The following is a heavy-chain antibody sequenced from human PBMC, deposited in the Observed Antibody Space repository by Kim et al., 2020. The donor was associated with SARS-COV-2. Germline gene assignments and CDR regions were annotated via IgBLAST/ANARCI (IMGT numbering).Heavy chain of an antibody. CDR2: IIPIFGTA. Sequence: SVKVSCKASGGTFSSYAISWVRQAPGQGLEWMGGIIPIFGTANYAQKFQGRVTITAEESTSTAYMELSSLRSEDTAVYYCARTSRTAAYYGSGSYYIPQWWGQGTLVTVSS. CDR3: ARTSRTAAYYGSGSYYIPQW. V-gene: IGHV1-69*13. CDR1: GGTFSSYA. J-gene: IGHJ4*02. D-gene: IGHD3-10*01.